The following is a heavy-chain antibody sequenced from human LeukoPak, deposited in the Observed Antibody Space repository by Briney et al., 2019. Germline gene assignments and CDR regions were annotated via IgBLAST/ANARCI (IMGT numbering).Heavy chain of an antibody. CDR2: IWYDGSNK. CDR1: GFTFSSYG. D-gene: IGHD3-22*01. CDR3: ARERYYYDSSGPCY. J-gene: IGHJ4*02. V-gene: IGHV3-33*01. Sequence: GGSLRLSCAASGFTFSSYGMHWVRQAPGKGLEWVAVIWYDGSNKYYADSVKGRFTISRDNSKNTLYLQMNSLRAEDTAVYYCARERYYYDSSGPCYWGQGTLVTVSS.